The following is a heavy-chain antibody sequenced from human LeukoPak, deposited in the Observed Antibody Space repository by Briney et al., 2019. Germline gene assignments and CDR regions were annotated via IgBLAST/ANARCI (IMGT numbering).Heavy chain of an antibody. D-gene: IGHD1-7*01. CDR2: IYPGDSDT. J-gene: IGHJ5*02. Sequence: GESLKISCKGSGYSFTNNWIGWVRQMPGKGLEWMGIIYPGDSDTRYSPSFQGQVTISADKSISTAYLQWSSLKASHTAMYYCARFGITGTTLSWFDPWGQGTLVTVSS. CDR3: ARFGITGTTLSWFDP. V-gene: IGHV5-51*01. CDR1: GYSFTNNW.